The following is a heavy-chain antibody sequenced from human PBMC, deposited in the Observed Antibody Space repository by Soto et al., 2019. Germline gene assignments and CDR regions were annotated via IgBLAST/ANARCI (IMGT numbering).Heavy chain of an antibody. CDR2: IIPIFGTA. Sequence: AASVKVAWKASAGPFSSYSISCVRHAPGQGLEWMGGIIPIFGTANYAQKFQGRVTITADESTSTAYMELSSLRSEDTAVYYCAGEKGYCSSTSCYNNWFDPWGQGTLVTVSS. V-gene: IGHV1-69*13. CDR3: AGEKGYCSSTSCYNNWFDP. CDR1: AGPFSSYS. J-gene: IGHJ5*02. D-gene: IGHD2-2*01.